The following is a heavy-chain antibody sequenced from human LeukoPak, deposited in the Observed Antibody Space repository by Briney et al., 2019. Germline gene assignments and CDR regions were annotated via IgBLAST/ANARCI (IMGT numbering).Heavy chain of an antibody. CDR2: IYSGGST. Sequence: GGSLRLSCAASGFTVSSNYMSWVRQAPGKGLEWVSVIYSGGSTYYADSVKGRFTISRHNSKNTLYLQMNNLRAGDTAVYFCAKRGVVIRVILVGFHKEAYYFDSWGQGALVTVSS. J-gene: IGHJ4*02. CDR3: AKRGVVIRVILVGFHKEAYYFDS. V-gene: IGHV3-53*01. CDR1: GFTVSSNY. D-gene: IGHD3-22*01.